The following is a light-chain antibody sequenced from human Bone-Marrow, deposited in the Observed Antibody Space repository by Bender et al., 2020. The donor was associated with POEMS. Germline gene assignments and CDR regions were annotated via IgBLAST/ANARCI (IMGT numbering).Light chain of an antibody. CDR3: QSAASSSSPWV. V-gene: IGLV3-25*03. J-gene: IGLJ3*02. Sequence: SSELTQPSSVSVSPGQTARITCSGDPLPRQYAYWYQQKTGQAPVLVIYKDVERPSGIPERFAASSSGTTVTLTISGVKAEDEADYYCQSAASSSSPWVFGGGTKLTVL. CDR1: PLPRQY. CDR2: KDV.